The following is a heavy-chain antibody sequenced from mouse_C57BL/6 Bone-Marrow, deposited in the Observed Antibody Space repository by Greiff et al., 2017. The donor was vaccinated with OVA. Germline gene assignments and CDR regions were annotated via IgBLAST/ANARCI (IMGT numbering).Heavy chain of an antibody. D-gene: IGHD1-1*01. CDR3: AITTVVATDY. CDR1: GYSITSGYY. J-gene: IGHJ4*01. Sequence: ESGPGLVKPSQSLSLTCSVTGYSITSGYYWNWIRQFPGNKLEWMGYISYDGSNNYNPSLENRISITRDTSKNQFFLKLNSVTTEDTATYYCAITTVVATDYWGQGTSVTVSS. V-gene: IGHV3-6*01. CDR2: ISYDGSN.